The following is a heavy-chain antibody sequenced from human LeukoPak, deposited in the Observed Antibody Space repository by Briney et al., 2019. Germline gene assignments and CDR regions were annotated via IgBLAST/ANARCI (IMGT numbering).Heavy chain of an antibody. Sequence: TGRSLRLSCAASGFTFSSYGMHWVRQAPGKGLEWVAVISYDGSNKYYADSVKGRFTISRDNSKNTLYLQMNSLRAEDTAVYYCAKGEVISFSLWGQGTLVTVSP. D-gene: IGHD3-22*01. CDR2: ISYDGSNK. V-gene: IGHV3-30*18. CDR1: GFTFSSYG. J-gene: IGHJ4*02. CDR3: AKGEVISFSL.